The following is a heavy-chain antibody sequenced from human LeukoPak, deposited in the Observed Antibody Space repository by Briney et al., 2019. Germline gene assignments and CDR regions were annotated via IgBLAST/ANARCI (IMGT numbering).Heavy chain of an antibody. CDR1: GGSISSSSYY. Sequence: SETLSLTCTVSGGSISSSSYYWGWIRQPPGKGLEWIGEINHSGSTNYNPSLKSRVTISVDTSKNQFSLKLSSVTAADTAVYYCARLRKGGSGIQRPQKTYYYMDVWGKGTTVTISS. D-gene: IGHD3-10*01. J-gene: IGHJ6*03. CDR2: INHSGST. CDR3: ARLRKGGSGIQRPQKTYYYMDV. V-gene: IGHV4-39*07.